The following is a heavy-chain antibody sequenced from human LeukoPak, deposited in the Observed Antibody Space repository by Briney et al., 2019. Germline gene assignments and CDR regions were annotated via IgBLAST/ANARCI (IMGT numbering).Heavy chain of an antibody. CDR1: VFTFSSYS. Sequence: PGGSLRLSCAASVFTFSSYSMNWVRQAPWKGLEWVSSISSSSSYIYYADSVKGRFTISRDNAKNSLYLQMNSLRAEDTAVYYCARSAGRWLVPEDYWGQGTLVTVSS. D-gene: IGHD6-19*01. CDR2: ISSSSSYI. J-gene: IGHJ4*02. V-gene: IGHV3-21*01. CDR3: ARSAGRWLVPEDY.